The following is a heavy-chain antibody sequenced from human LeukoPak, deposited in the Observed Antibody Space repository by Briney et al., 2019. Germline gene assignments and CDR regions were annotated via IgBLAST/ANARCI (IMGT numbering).Heavy chain of an antibody. CDR2: INPNSGGT. V-gene: IGHV1-2*04. CDR3: ARVSKGWYDAFGI. J-gene: IGHJ3*02. CDR1: GYTFTGYY. Sequence: ASVKVSCKASGYTFTGYYMHWVRQAPGQGLEWMGWINPNSGGTNYAQKFQGWVTMTRDTSISTAYMELSRLRSDDTAVYYCARVSKGWYDAFGIWGQGTMVTVSS. D-gene: IGHD6-19*01.